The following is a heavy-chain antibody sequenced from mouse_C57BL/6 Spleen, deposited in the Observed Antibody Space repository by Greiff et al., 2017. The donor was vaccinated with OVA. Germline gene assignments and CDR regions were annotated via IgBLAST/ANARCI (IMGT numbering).Heavy chain of an antibody. Sequence: VQLQQSGPELVKPGASVKISCKASGYAFSSSWMNWVKQRPGKGLEWIGRIYPGDGDTNYNGKFKGKATLTADKSSSTAYMQLSSLTSEDSAVYFCARRGITTVEFDYWGQGTTLTVSS. V-gene: IGHV1-82*01. D-gene: IGHD1-1*01. CDR2: IYPGDGDT. CDR1: GYAFSSSW. CDR3: ARRGITTVEFDY. J-gene: IGHJ2*01.